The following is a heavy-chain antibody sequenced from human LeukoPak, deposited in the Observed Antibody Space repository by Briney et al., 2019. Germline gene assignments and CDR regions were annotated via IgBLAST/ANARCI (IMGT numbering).Heavy chain of an antibody. CDR3: ARHMGLGYSYVYPYFDY. Sequence: SETLSLTCTVSGGSISSSYWSWIRQPPGKGLEWIGYIYYSGSTNYNPSLKSRVTISVDTSKNQFSLKLSSVTAADTAVYYCARHMGLGYSYVYPYFDYWGQGTLVTVSS. J-gene: IGHJ4*02. D-gene: IGHD5-18*01. CDR1: GGSISSSY. CDR2: IYYSGST. V-gene: IGHV4-59*08.